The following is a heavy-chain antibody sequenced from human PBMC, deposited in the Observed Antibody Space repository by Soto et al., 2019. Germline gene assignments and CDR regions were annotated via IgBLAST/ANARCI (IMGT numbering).Heavy chain of an antibody. CDR2: IWYDGSNK. J-gene: IGHJ4*02. V-gene: IGHV3-33*01. CDR1: GFTFSSYG. D-gene: IGHD6-6*01. CDR3: ARAPGSSSSFDY. Sequence: HPGGSLRLSCAASGFTFSSYGMHWVRQAPGKGLEWVAVIWYDGSNKYYADSVKGRFTISRDNSKNTLYLQMNSLRAEDTAVYYCARAPGSSSSFDYWGQGTLVTVSS.